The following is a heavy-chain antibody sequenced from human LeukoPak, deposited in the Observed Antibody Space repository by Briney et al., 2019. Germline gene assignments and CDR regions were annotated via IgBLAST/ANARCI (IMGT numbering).Heavy chain of an antibody. D-gene: IGHD4-17*01. Sequence: SETLSLTCTVSGGSMNVYCWNWIRQPAGKGLEWIGRISSSWSTDYNPSFKSRVTMSVDTSKKQFSLRLSSVTAADTAVYYCARDQGDYGDHRYFDYWGQGTQVTVSS. CDR3: ARDQGDYGDHRYFDY. CDR1: GGSMNVYC. CDR2: ISSSWST. V-gene: IGHV4-4*07. J-gene: IGHJ4*02.